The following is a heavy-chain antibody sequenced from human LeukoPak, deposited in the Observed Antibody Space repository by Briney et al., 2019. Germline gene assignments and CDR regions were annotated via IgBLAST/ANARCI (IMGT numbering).Heavy chain of an antibody. CDR2: INPNSGGT. V-gene: IGHV1-2*02. Sequence: ASVKVSCKASGYTFTGYYMHWVRRAPGQGLEWMGWINPNSGGTNYAQKFQGRVTMTRDTSISTAYMELSRLRSDDTAVYYCARRVAAAGPNWFDPWGQGTLVTVSS. CDR1: GYTFTGYY. D-gene: IGHD6-13*01. CDR3: ARRVAAAGPNWFDP. J-gene: IGHJ5*02.